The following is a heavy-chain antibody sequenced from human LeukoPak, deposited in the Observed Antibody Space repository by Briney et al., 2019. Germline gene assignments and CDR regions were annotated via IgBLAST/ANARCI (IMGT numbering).Heavy chain of an antibody. CDR1: EFIFSNYG. V-gene: IGHV3-30*02. D-gene: IGHD6-6*01. Sequence: GGSLGLSCAASEFIFSNYGMCWVRQAPGKGLEWVAFIENDGSNKYYADSVRGRFTISRDNSRNTLYMQMNSLRVEDTAVYYCAKDPARGQLGIFDYWGQGVLVTASS. J-gene: IGHJ4*02. CDR2: IENDGSNK. CDR3: AKDPARGQLGIFDY.